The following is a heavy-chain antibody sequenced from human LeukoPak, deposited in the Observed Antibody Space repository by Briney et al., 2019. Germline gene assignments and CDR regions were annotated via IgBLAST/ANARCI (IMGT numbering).Heavy chain of an antibody. Sequence: PSETLSLTCAVYGGSFSSYYWGWIRQPPGKGLEWIGSIYYSGSTYYNPSLKSRVTISVDTSKNQFSLKLSSVTAADTAVYYCARWGLRRYYYDSSGYSPRTYWGQGTLVTVSS. CDR1: GGSFSSYY. J-gene: IGHJ4*02. CDR2: IYYSGST. V-gene: IGHV4-39*01. CDR3: ARWGLRRYYYDSSGYSPRTY. D-gene: IGHD3-22*01.